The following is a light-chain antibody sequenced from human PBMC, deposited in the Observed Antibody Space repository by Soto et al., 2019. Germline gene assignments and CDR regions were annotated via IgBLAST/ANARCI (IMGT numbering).Light chain of an antibody. CDR2: DVT. CDR1: SADVGGYDF. J-gene: IGLJ2*01. V-gene: IGLV2-11*01. CDR3: CSFAGSHVA. Sequence: QSVLTQPRSVSGSPGQSVTISCTGTSADVGGYDFVSWYQQLPGKAPKLMIYDVTKRPSGVPDRFSGSKSGNTASLTISGLQAEDAADYYCCSFAGSHVAFGGGTKLTVL.